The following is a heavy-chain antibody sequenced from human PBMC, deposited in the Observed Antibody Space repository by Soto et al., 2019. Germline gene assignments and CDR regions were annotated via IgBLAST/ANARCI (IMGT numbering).Heavy chain of an antibody. V-gene: IGHV3-21*01. CDR1: GFTFSSYS. J-gene: IGHJ4*03. CDR2: ISSSSSYI. D-gene: IGHD2-21*02. Sequence: PGGSLRLSCAASGFTFSSYSMNWVRQAPGKGLEWVSSISSSSSYIYYADSVKGRFTISRDNAKNSLYLQMNSLRAEDTAVYYCARDGYLAYCGGDCYRQFDYWGQGTTVTVSS. CDR3: ARDGYLAYCGGDCYRQFDY.